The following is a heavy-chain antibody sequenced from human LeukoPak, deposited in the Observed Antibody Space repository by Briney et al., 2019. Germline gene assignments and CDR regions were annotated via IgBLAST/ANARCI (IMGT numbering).Heavy chain of an antibody. D-gene: IGHD6-25*01. CDR2: IYTSGST. V-gene: IGHV4-4*07. CDR1: GGSISSYY. J-gene: IGHJ6*03. CDR3: ARAAAYYYYYMDV. Sequence: TSETLSLTCTVSGGSISSYYWSWIRQPAGKGLEWLGRIYTSGSTNYNPSLKSRVTISVDTSKNQFSLRLSSVTAADTAVYYCARAAAYYYYYMDVWGKGTTVTVSS.